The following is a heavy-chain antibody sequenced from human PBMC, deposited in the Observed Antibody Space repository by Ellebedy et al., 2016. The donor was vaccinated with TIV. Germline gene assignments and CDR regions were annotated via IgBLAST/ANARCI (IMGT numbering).Heavy chain of an antibody. J-gene: IGHJ5*02. CDR1: GYIFRNFW. V-gene: IGHV5-51*01. Sequence: KVSXKASGYIFRNFWIGWVRQVPGRGLEGMGIIYPGDSNTIYRPSFQGQVTIPADKSISTAYLQWSSLKASDSAIYYCARHRQSDVDSSGTEGHWFDPWGQGTLVTVSS. CDR2: IYPGDSNT. D-gene: IGHD3-22*01. CDR3: ARHRQSDVDSSGTEGHWFDP.